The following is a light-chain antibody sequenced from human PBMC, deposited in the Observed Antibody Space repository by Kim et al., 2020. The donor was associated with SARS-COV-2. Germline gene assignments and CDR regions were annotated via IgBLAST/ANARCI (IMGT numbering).Light chain of an antibody. J-gene: IGLJ3*02. CDR2: EDN. Sequence: QSSAISCTGTSSDVGGYDLVSWYQQHPGNAPKLMIYEDNKRPSGASTRFSGSKSGNTASLVISGLQTEDEADYYCCSYAGRGTWVFGGGTQLTVL. CDR3: CSYAGRGTWV. CDR1: SSDVGGYDL. V-gene: IGLV2-23*01.